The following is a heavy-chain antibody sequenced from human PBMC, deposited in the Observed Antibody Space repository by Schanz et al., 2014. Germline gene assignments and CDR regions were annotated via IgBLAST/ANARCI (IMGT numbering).Heavy chain of an antibody. CDR3: ANNWNLDY. J-gene: IGHJ4*02. CDR1: GFTFSSYA. Sequence: EVQLLESGGGLVQPGGSLRLSCAASGFTFSSYAMTWVRQAPGMGLEWVSAISGRDGSTYYADSVRGRFTISRDNSKNTLYLQMNSLRAEDTAVYYCANNWNLDYWGQGTPXTVSS. V-gene: IGHV3-23*01. D-gene: IGHD1-20*01. CDR2: ISGRDGST.